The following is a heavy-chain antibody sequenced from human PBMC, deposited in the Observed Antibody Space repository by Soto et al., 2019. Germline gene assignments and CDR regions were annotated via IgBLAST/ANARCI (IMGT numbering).Heavy chain of an antibody. CDR3: ARVKGYCSSTSCSYYFDY. J-gene: IGHJ4*02. V-gene: IGHV3-21*01. Sequence: VGSLRLSCAASGFTFSSYSMNWVRQAPGKGLEWVSSISSSSSYIYYADSVKGRFTISRDNAKNSLYLQMNSLRAEDTAVYYCARVKGYCSSTSCSYYFDYWGQGTLVTVSS. CDR1: GFTFSSYS. CDR2: ISSSSSYI. D-gene: IGHD2-2*01.